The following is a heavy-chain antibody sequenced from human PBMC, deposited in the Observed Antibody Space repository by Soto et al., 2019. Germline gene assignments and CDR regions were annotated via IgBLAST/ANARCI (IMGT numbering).Heavy chain of an antibody. CDR3: ARGYYYGSGRPSDCYGMDV. Sequence: ASVKVSCKASGGTFSSYAISWVRQAPGQGLEWMGGIIPIFGTANYAQKFQGRVTITADKSTSTAYMELSSLRSEDTAVYYCARGYYYGSGRPSDCYGMDVWGQGTTVTVSS. D-gene: IGHD3-10*01. CDR2: IIPIFGTA. CDR1: GGTFSSYA. J-gene: IGHJ6*02. V-gene: IGHV1-69*06.